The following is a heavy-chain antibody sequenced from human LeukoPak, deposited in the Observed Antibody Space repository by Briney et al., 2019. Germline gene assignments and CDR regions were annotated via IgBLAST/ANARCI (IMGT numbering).Heavy chain of an antibody. Sequence: PSETLSLTCAVYGGSFSGYYWSWIRQPPGKGLEWIGEINHSGSTNYNPSLKSRVTISVDTSKNQFSLRLSSVTAADTAVYCCARAGDSSDYGDYWSQGTLVTVSS. CDR2: INHSGST. J-gene: IGHJ4*02. CDR3: ARAGDSSDYGDY. D-gene: IGHD3-22*01. CDR1: GGSFSGYY. V-gene: IGHV4-34*01.